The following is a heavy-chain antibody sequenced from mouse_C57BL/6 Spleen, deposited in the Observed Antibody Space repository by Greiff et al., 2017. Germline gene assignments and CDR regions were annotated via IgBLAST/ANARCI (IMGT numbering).Heavy chain of an antibody. CDR3: ARHGTDYAMDY. CDR1: GFTFSDYG. CDR2: ISSGSSTI. D-gene: IGHD4-1*01. V-gene: IGHV5-17*01. Sequence: EVKVEESGGGLVKPGGSLKLSCAASGFTFSDYGMHWVRQAPEKGLEWVAYISSGSSTIYYADTVKGRFTISRDNAKNTLFLQMTSLRSEDTAMYYCARHGTDYAMDYWGQGTSVTVSS. J-gene: IGHJ4*01.